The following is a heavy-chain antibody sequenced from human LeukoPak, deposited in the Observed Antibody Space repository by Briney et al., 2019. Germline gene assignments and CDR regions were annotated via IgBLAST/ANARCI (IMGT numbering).Heavy chain of an antibody. J-gene: IGHJ4*02. CDR2: ISYDGSNK. CDR1: GFTFSSYG. V-gene: IGHV3-30*18. D-gene: IGHD2-2*01. Sequence: PGRSLRLSCAASGFTFSSYGMPWVRQAPGKGLEWVAVISYDGSNKYYADSVKGRFTISRDNSKNTLYLQMNSLRAEDTAVYYCAKGEGYEFWDYWGQGTLVTVSS. CDR3: AKGEGYEFWDY.